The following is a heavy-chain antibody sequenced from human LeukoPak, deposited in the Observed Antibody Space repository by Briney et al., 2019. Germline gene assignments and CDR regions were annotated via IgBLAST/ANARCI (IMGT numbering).Heavy chain of an antibody. CDR3: AREGGYCSSTSCYSAFDI. CDR1: GGSISSSSYY. Sequence: TSETLSLTCTVSGGSISSSSYYWGWIRQPPGRGLEWIGSIYYSGSTYYNPSLKSRVTISVDTSKNQFSLKLSSVTAADTAVYYCAREGGYCSSTSCYSAFDIWGQGTMVTVSS. J-gene: IGHJ3*02. V-gene: IGHV4-39*07. CDR2: IYYSGST. D-gene: IGHD2-2*01.